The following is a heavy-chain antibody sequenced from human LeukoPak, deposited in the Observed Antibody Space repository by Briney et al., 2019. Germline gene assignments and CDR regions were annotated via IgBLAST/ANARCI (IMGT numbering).Heavy chain of an antibody. V-gene: IGHV1-8*01. D-gene: IGHD6-6*01. CDR2: MNPNSGNT. Sequence: ASVKVSCKASGYTFTSYDINWVRQATGQGLEWIGWMNPNSGNTGYAQKFQGRVTMTRNTSISTAYMELSSLRSEDTAVYYCARAIAARPIYYYGMDVWGQGTTVTVSS. CDR3: ARAIAARPIYYYGMDV. J-gene: IGHJ6*02. CDR1: GYTFTSYD.